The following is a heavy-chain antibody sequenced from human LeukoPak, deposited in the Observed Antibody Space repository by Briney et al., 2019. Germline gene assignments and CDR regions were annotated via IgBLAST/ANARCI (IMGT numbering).Heavy chain of an antibody. CDR2: IYYSGST. Sequence: SETLSLTCTVSGDSITTYYWTWIRQPPGKGLEWIGYIYYSGSTNYNPSLKSRVTISVDTSKNQFSLKMSSVTAADTAVYYCARDGGDFWSGYYFDYWGQGTLVTVSS. V-gene: IGHV4-59*01. D-gene: IGHD3-3*01. J-gene: IGHJ4*02. CDR3: ARDGGDFWSGYYFDY. CDR1: GDSITTYY.